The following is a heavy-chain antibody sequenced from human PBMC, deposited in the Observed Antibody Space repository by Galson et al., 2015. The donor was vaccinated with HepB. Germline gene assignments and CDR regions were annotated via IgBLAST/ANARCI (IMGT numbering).Heavy chain of an antibody. CDR3: AVPVEMATIGGYGRFDY. D-gene: IGHD5-24*01. J-gene: IGHJ4*02. CDR1: GGTFSSYA. V-gene: IGHV1-69*13. Sequence: SVKVSCKASGGTFSSYAISWVRQAPGQGLEWMGGIIPIFGTANYAQKFQGRVTITADESTSTAYMELSSLRSEDTAVYYCAVPVEMATIGGYGRFDYWGQGTLVTVSS. CDR2: IIPIFGTA.